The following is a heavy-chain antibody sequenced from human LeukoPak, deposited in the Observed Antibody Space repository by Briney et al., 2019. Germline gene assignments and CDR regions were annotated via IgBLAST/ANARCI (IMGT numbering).Heavy chain of an antibody. D-gene: IGHD3-3*01. CDR3: ARTSTSSVKMNYDFWSGYYTYYYYYMDV. CDR2: ISAYNGNT. Sequence: ASVKVSCKASGYTFTSYGIGWVRQAPGQGLEWMGWISAYNGNTNYAQKLQGRVTMTTDTSTSTAYMELRSLRSDDTAVYYCARTSTSSVKMNYDFWSGYYTYYYYYMDVWGKGTTVTVSS. J-gene: IGHJ6*03. V-gene: IGHV1-18*01. CDR1: GYTFTSYG.